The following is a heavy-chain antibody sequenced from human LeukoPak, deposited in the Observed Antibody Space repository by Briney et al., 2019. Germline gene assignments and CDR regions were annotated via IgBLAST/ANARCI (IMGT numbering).Heavy chain of an antibody. Sequence: GGSLRLSCAASGFTFSSYGMHWVRQAPGKGLEWVAFIRYDGSNKYYADSVKGRFTISRDNSKNTLYLQMGSLRAEDMAVYYCARDGAVAGYNDAFDIWGQGTMVTVSS. CDR3: ARDGAVAGYNDAFDI. CDR2: IRYDGSNK. J-gene: IGHJ3*02. V-gene: IGHV3-30*02. CDR1: GFTFSSYG. D-gene: IGHD6-19*01.